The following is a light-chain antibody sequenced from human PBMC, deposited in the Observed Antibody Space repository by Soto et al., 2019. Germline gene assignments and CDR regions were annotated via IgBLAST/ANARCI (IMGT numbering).Light chain of an antibody. Sequence: DIQMTQSPSTLSASVGDRVTITCRASQSISRSLAWYQQKSGKAPKLLIYDASSLESGVPSRFSGSGSGTEFTLTISSLQPDDFATYYCQQYNSYSPYTFGQGTKLEIK. CDR3: QQYNSYSPYT. CDR1: QSISRS. J-gene: IGKJ2*01. CDR2: DAS. V-gene: IGKV1-5*01.